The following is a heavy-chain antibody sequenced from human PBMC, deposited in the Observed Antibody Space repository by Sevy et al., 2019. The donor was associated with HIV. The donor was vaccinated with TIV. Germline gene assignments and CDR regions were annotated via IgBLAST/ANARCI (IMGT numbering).Heavy chain of an antibody. Sequence: QLGGSLRLSCPAPGFPFSDYWMSWVGRAQGKGLEWVANIKQDGSDKHYVDSVKGRFTISRDNAKNSLYLQMNSLRAGDTAVYYCARGVTTVTPFDYWGQGTLVTVSS. CDR3: ARGVTTVTPFDY. D-gene: IGHD4-17*01. J-gene: IGHJ4*02. V-gene: IGHV3-7*01. CDR1: GFPFSDYW. CDR2: IKQDGSDK.